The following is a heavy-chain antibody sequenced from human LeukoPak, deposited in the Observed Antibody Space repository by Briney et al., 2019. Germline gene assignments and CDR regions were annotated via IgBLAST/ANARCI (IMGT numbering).Heavy chain of an antibody. Sequence: GSLRLFCAASGFTFSSYSMNWVRQAPGKGLEWVSSISSSSSYIYYADSVKGRFTISRDNAKNSLYLQMNSLRAEDTAVYYCARDIISLGAFDYWGQGTLVTVSS. CDR2: ISSSSSYI. D-gene: IGHD3-16*01. J-gene: IGHJ4*02. V-gene: IGHV3-21*01. CDR1: GFTFSSYS. CDR3: ARDIISLGAFDY.